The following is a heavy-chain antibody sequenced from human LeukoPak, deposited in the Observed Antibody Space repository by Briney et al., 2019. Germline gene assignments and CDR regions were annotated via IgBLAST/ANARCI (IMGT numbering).Heavy chain of an antibody. V-gene: IGHV3-30*03. D-gene: IGHD6-19*01. CDR2: ISYDGSNK. Sequence: GGSLRLSCAASGFTFSSYGMHWVRQAPGKGLEWVAVISYDGSNKYYADSVKGRFTISRDNSKNTLYLQMNSLRAEDTAVYYCVTVRYSSGWYDFDYWGQGTLVTVSS. J-gene: IGHJ4*02. CDR3: VTVRYSSGWYDFDY. CDR1: GFTFSSYG.